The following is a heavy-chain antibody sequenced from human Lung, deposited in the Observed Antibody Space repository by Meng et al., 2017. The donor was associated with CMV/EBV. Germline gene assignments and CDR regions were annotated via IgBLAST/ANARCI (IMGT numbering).Heavy chain of an antibody. CDR3: ARDLRGYSGYDYPYYYGMDV. J-gene: IGHJ6*02. D-gene: IGHD5-12*01. V-gene: IGHV3-21*01. CDR1: GFTFSSYS. Sequence: ESXKISXAASGFTFSSYSMNWVRQAPGKGLEWVSSISSSSSYIYYADSVKGRFTISRDNAKNSLYLQMNSLRAEDTAVYYCARDLRGYSGYDYPYYYGMDVWGQGTTVTVSS. CDR2: ISSSSSYI.